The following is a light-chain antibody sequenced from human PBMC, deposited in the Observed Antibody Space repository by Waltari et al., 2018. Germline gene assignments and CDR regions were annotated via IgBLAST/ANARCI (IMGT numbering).Light chain of an antibody. CDR1: NIGTNS. V-gene: IGLV3-21*01. Sequence: SYVLTQPLSVSVAPGQTARITCGGNNIGTNSVHWVQQKPGQAPVLVSYYDSDRPSGIPERISGAKSGNTATLTISRVEAGDEADFYCQVWDSSTDHWVFGGGTKLTVL. J-gene: IGLJ3*02. CDR2: YDS. CDR3: QVWDSSTDHWV.